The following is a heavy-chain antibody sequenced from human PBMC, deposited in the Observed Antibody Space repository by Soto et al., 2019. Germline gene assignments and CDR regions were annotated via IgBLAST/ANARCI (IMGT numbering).Heavy chain of an antibody. CDR3: ARENWHFDY. V-gene: IGHV1-2*02. CDR2: VNPINGNT. Sequence: QVQLVQSGAEVKKPGASVKVSCKTSGYSFSEFRMHWVRQAPGQGLEWMGWVNPINGNTNYAQAFQGRVTMTRDASTKTVYIELSILTSDDTSTVYCARENWHFDYWGQGTLITVSS. J-gene: IGHJ4*02. CDR1: GYSFSEFR.